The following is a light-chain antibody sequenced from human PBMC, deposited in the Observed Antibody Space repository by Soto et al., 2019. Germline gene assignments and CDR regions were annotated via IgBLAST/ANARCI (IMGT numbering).Light chain of an antibody. CDR3: QKYHTAPIT. CDR1: QSISSY. J-gene: IGKJ5*01. CDR2: TAS. V-gene: IGKV1-39*01. Sequence: DIQMTQSPSSLSASVGDRVTITCRASQSISSYLNWYQQKPGKAPKLLIYTASNLQSGVPSRFSGSGSGTDFTLTISSLQPEDVATYYCQKYHTAPITFGQGTRLEIK.